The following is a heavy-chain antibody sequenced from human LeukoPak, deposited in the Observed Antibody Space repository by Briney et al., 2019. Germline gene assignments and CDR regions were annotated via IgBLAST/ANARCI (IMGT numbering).Heavy chain of an antibody. V-gene: IGHV3-73*01. Sequence: PGGSLRLSCAASGFTFSGSAMHWVRQASGQGLEWVGRIRSKANSYATAYAASVKGRFTISRDDSKNTAYLQMNSLKTEDTAVYYCTSRPKYYYMDVWGKGTTVTVSS. CDR1: GFTFSGSA. CDR3: TSRPKYYYMDV. J-gene: IGHJ6*03. CDR2: IRSKANSYAT.